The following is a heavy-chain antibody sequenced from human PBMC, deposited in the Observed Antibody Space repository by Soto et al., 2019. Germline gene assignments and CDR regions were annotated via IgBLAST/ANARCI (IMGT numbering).Heavy chain of an antibody. V-gene: IGHV1-2*02. CDR1: GYTFTDYY. CDR3: TRTVSFITPRPDY. CDR2: INPNNGDT. Sequence: QVQLVQSGAEVKKPGASVKVSCKASGYTFTDYYLHWVRQAPGQGLECMGWINPNNGDTNYAQKFPGRVTMTRPPSTSTAYLEVSRLRSDATAVYYCTRTVSFITPRPDYWGQGTLVTVSS. D-gene: IGHD1-20*01. J-gene: IGHJ4*02.